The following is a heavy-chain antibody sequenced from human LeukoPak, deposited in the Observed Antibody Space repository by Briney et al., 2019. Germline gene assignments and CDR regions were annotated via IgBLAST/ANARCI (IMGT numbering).Heavy chain of an antibody. J-gene: IGHJ4*02. CDR2: IYYSGTT. CDR3: ARMGAIAGASANPDH. V-gene: IGHV4-59*01. CDR1: GGSFSGYY. Sequence: KPSETLSLTCAVYGGSFSGYYWNWIRQPPGKGLEWIGYIYYSGTTDYSPSLKSRVTMSVDTSKNQFSLNLNSVTAADTAVYYCARMGAIAGASANPDHWGQGTLVTVSS. D-gene: IGHD6-13*01.